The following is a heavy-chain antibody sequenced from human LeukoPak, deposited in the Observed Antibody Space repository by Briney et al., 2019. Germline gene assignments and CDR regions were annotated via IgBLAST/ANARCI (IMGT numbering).Heavy chain of an antibody. Sequence: SETLSLTCTVSGGSISSYYWSWIRQPPGKGLEWIGYIYYSGSTNYNPSLKSRVTISVDTSKNQFSLKLSSMTAADTAVYYCARHGGGSYHRNYFDYWGQGTLVTVSS. CDR3: ARHGGGSYHRNYFDY. CDR2: IYYSGST. J-gene: IGHJ4*02. D-gene: IGHD1-26*01. V-gene: IGHV4-59*08. CDR1: GGSISSYY.